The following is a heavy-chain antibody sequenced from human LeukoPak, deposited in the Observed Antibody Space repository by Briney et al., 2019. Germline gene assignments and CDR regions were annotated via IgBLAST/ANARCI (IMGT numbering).Heavy chain of an antibody. Sequence: SESLSLTCAVYGGSFSGYYWSWIRQPPGKGLECSGEINHSGSTNYNPSLKSRVTISVDTSKNQFSLKLSSVTAADTAVYYCARFGRGYCSGGSCYPFDYWGQGTLVTVSS. CDR2: INHSGST. D-gene: IGHD2-15*01. CDR3: ARFGRGYCSGGSCYPFDY. V-gene: IGHV4-34*01. CDR1: GGSFSGYY. J-gene: IGHJ4*02.